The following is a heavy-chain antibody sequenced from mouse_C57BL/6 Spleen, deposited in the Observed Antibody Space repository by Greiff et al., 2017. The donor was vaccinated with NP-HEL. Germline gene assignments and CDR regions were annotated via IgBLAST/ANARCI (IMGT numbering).Heavy chain of an antibody. CDR1: GYTFTSYW. CDR2: IDPSDSYT. Sequence: VQLQQSGAELVRPGTSVKLSCKASGYTFTSYWMHWVKQRPGQGLEWIGVIDPSDSYTNYNQKFKGKATLTVDTSSSTAYMQLSSLTSEDSAVYYCARRTTVVADYWGQGTTLTVSS. V-gene: IGHV1-59*01. CDR3: ARRTTVVADY. D-gene: IGHD1-1*01. J-gene: IGHJ2*01.